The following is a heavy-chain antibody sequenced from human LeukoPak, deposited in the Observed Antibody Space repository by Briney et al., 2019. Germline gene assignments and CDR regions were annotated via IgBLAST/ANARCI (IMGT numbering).Heavy chain of an antibody. CDR3: AKAFSAYENWPPNWFDP. CDR1: GFTFSTFA. CDR2: ISGSGGGT. D-gene: IGHD5-12*01. Sequence: PGGSLRLSCAASGFTFSTFAMSWVRQAPGKGLEWVSAISGSGGGTYYADSMKGRLTISRDNSKNTLYLQMSSLRAEDTAVYYCAKAFSAYENWPPNWFDPWGQGTLVTVSS. J-gene: IGHJ5*02. V-gene: IGHV3-23*01.